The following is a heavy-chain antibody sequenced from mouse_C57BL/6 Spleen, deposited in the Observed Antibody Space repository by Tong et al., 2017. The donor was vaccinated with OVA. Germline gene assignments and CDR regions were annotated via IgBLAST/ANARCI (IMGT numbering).Heavy chain of an antibody. CDR3: ATGTDFDY. J-gene: IGHJ2*01. V-gene: IGHV1S130*01. CDR2: IHPNSGNT. CDR1: GYTFTSSW. Sequence: QLQQSGPELVKPGASVKLSCKASGYTFTSSWMHWAKQRPGQGLEWIGEIHPNSGNTNYNEKFKGKATLTVDTSSSTAYVDLSSLTSEDSAVYYCATGTDFDYWGQGTTLTVSS. D-gene: IGHD4-1*01.